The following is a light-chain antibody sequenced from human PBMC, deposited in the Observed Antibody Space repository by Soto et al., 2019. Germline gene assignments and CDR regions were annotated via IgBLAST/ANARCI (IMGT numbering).Light chain of an antibody. V-gene: IGKV3-15*01. J-gene: IGKJ1*01. CDR3: QQYNNWPRA. CDR2: DAS. CDR1: QSVSNN. Sequence: EIVMTQSPVTLSVSPGERALLSCRASQSVSNNLAWYQQKPGQAPRLLIYDASTRATGIPARFSGSGSGTEFTLTISSLQSEDFAVYYCQQYNNWPRAFGQGTKVDIK.